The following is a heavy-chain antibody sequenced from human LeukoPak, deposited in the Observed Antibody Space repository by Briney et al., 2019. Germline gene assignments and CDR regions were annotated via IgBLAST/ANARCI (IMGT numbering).Heavy chain of an antibody. V-gene: IGHV3-30*18. CDR2: ISSDGSNI. D-gene: IGHD1-26*01. Sequence: GGSLRLSCAASGFTFSRSDMHWVRQAPGKGLEWVTLISSDGSNIYYADSVKGRLTTSRDNSKNTLYLQMDSLRAEDTAVYCCAKVSPSGASYFHYWGQGTLVTVSS. J-gene: IGHJ4*02. CDR1: GFTFSRSD. CDR3: AKVSPSGASYFHY.